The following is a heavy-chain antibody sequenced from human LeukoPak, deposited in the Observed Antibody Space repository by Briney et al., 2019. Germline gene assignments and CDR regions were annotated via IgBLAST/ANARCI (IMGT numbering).Heavy chain of an antibody. J-gene: IGHJ4*02. CDR2: IDHSGST. Sequence: SETLSLTCAVSGGSFSSYYWSWIRQPPGKGLEWIGEIDHSGSTNYNPSLKSRVTISVDTSKSQFSLQLSSVTAADTAVYYCARNFPYSKLDYWGQGTMVTVSS. V-gene: IGHV4-34*01. CDR3: ARNFPYSKLDY. CDR1: GGSFSSYY. D-gene: IGHD6-13*01.